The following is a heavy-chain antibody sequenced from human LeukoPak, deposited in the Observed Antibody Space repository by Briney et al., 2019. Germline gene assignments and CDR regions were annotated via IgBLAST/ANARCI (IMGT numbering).Heavy chain of an antibody. Sequence: GESLKISCKGSGYSFTSYWIGWVRQMPGKGLEWMGIIYPGDSDTRYSPSFQGQVTISADKSISTAYLRWSSLKASDTAMYYCASVTSITIFGVVSSWFDPWGQGTLVTVSS. D-gene: IGHD3-3*01. CDR2: IYPGDSDT. J-gene: IGHJ5*02. CDR1: GYSFTSYW. V-gene: IGHV5-51*01. CDR3: ASVTSITIFGVVSSWFDP.